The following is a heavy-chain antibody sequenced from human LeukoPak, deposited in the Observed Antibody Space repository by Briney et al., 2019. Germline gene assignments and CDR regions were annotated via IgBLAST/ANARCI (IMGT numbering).Heavy chain of an antibody. D-gene: IGHD5-18*01. CDR2: IYHSGST. J-gene: IGHJ4*02. CDR3: ARGARYSYGSFDY. Sequence: PSETLSLTCTVSGYSISSGYYWGWIRQPPGKGLEWIGSIYHSGSTYYNPSLKSRVTISVDTSKNQFSLKLSSVTAADTAVYYCARGARYSYGSFDYWGQGTLVTVSS. V-gene: IGHV4-38-2*02. CDR1: GYSISSGYY.